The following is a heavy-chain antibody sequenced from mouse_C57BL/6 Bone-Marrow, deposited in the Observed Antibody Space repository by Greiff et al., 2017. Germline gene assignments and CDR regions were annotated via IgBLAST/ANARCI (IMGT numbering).Heavy chain of an antibody. D-gene: IGHD2-14*01. CDR3: VRSYRSLGAMDY. V-gene: IGHV1-37*01. J-gene: IGHJ4*01. CDR2: INPYNGDT. CDR1: GYSFTDYF. Sequence: EVQLQQSGPELVKPGASVKISCKASGYSFTDYFMNWVKQSHGKSLEWIGRINPYNGDTFYNQKFKGKATLTVDPSSTTVHMELLSLTSENSAVYYCVRSYRSLGAMDYWGQGTSVTVSP.